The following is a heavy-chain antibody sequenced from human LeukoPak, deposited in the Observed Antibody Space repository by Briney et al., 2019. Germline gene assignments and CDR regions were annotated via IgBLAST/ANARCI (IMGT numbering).Heavy chain of an antibody. CDR1: GYTFTSYG. J-gene: IGHJ4*02. V-gene: IGHV1-18*01. D-gene: IGHD3-10*01. Sequence: ASVKVSCKASGYTFTSYGISWVRQAPGQGLEWMGWISAYNGNTNYAQKLQGRDTMTTDTSTSTAYMELRSLRSDDTAVYYCARSRNYYGSGSYYNSNFYYFDYWGQGTLVTVSS. CDR3: ARSRNYYGSGSYYNSNFYYFDY. CDR2: ISAYNGNT.